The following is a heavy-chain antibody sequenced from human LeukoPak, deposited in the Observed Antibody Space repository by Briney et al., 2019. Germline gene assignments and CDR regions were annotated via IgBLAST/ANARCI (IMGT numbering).Heavy chain of an antibody. CDR2: ISSSGSTI. CDR1: GFTLSTYE. Sequence: PGGSLRLSCAATGFTLSTYEMNWVRQAPGKGLEWVSYISSSGSTIYYADSVRGRFTISRDNAKNSLYLQMNSLRAEDTAVYYCARDIATAGHSAIDYWGQGTLVTASS. V-gene: IGHV3-48*03. D-gene: IGHD6-13*01. J-gene: IGHJ4*02. CDR3: ARDIATAGHSAIDY.